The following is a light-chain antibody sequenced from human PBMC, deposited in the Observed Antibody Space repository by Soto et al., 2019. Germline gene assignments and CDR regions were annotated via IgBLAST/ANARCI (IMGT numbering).Light chain of an antibody. J-gene: IGLJ1*01. CDR1: SSDVGGYKY. CDR2: DVS. CDR3: SSYRSSSTLYV. V-gene: IGLV2-14*01. Sequence: QSALTQSASVSGSPGQSITISCTGTSSDVGGYKYVSWYQQHPGKAPKLMIYDVSNRPSGVSNRFSGSKSGNTASLNISGLQAEDEADYYCSSYRSSSTLYVFGTGTKLTVL.